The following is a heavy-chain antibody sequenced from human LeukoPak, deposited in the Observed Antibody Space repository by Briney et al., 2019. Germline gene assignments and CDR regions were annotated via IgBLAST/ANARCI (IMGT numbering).Heavy chain of an antibody. V-gene: IGHV3-30*03. D-gene: IGHD1-26*01. CDR1: GFTFSSYG. Sequence: GGSLRLSCAASGFTFSSYGMHWVRQAPGKGLEWVAVISYDGSNKYYVDSVKGRFTISRDNAKNSLYLQMNSLRAEDTAVYYCARVWYSGSYPVDYWGQGTLITVSS. J-gene: IGHJ4*02. CDR2: ISYDGSNK. CDR3: ARVWYSGSYPVDY.